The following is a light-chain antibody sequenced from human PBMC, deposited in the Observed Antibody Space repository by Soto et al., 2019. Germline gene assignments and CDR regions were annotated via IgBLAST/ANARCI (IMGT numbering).Light chain of an antibody. CDR3: QTWGTGIHVV. V-gene: IGLV4-69*01. J-gene: IGLJ2*01. CDR2: LNSDGSH. Sequence: QLVLTQSPSASASLGASVRLTCTLSSGHSNYAITWHQQQPEKGPRYLMMLNSDGSHNKGDGIPDRFSGSSSGTERYLTSSSLQSEDEADYYCQTWGTGIHVVFGGGTKLTVL. CDR1: SGHSNYA.